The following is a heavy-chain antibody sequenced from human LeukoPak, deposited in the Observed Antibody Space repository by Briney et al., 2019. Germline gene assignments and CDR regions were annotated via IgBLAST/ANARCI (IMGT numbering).Heavy chain of an antibody. CDR1: GFTFSSYA. V-gene: IGHV3-30-3*01. J-gene: IGHJ6*02. CDR2: ISYDGSNK. CDR3: ARGDTYCSSISCPRLYYGMDV. Sequence: GGSLRLSCAASGFTFSSYAMHWVRQAPGKGLEWVAVISYDGSNKYYADSVKGRFTISRDNSKNTLYLQMNSLRAEDTAVYYYARGDTYCSSISCPRLYYGMDVWGQGTTVTVSS. D-gene: IGHD2-2*01.